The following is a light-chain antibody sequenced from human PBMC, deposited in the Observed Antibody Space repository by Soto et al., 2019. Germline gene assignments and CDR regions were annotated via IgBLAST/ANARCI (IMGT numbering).Light chain of an antibody. Sequence: QSVLTQPPSVSGAPGQRVTTSCTGSSSNIGAGHDVHWYQQRPGTAPKLLIYRNNNRPSGVPDRFSGSTSGTSASLAITGLQAEDETDYHCQSYDSSLSGSVFGGGTKVTVL. CDR1: SSNIGAGHD. CDR3: QSYDSSLSGSV. V-gene: IGLV1-40*01. J-gene: IGLJ3*02. CDR2: RNN.